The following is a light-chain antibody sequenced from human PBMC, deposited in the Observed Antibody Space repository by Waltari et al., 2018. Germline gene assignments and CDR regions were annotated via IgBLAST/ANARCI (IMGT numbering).Light chain of an antibody. CDR1: QVISSS. CDR2: AAS. Sequence: DIQMTQSPSSLSASVGDRVTIRCRASQVISSSLNWYQQKPGKAPKLLIYAASNLPTGVPSRFSGRGSGPNFTLTISDLQPEDFATYHCQQSYSTGFTFGPGTRLDLK. V-gene: IGKV1-39*01. J-gene: IGKJ3*01. CDR3: QQSYSTGFT.